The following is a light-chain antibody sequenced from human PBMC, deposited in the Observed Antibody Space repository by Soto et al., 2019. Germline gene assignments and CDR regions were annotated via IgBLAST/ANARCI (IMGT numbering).Light chain of an antibody. Sequence: IQMSQSPSTRSASVGVRVTITFRASQSISSWLAWYQQKPGKAPKLLIYDASSLESGVPSRFSGSGSGTEFTLTISSLQRDDFATYYCQQYNSYWTFGQGTKVDIK. CDR1: QSISSW. CDR2: DAS. V-gene: IGKV1-5*01. J-gene: IGKJ1*01. CDR3: QQYNSYWT.